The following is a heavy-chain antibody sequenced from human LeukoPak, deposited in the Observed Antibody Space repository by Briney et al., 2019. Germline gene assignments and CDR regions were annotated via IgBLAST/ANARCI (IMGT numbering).Heavy chain of an antibody. CDR1: GGSFSGYY. D-gene: IGHD3-16*01. CDR2: INHSGST. CDR3: ARAGDGGPIDY. Sequence: PSETLSLTCAVYGGSFSGYYWSWIRQPPGKGLEWIGEINHSGSTNYNPSLKSRVTISVDTSKNQLSLKLSSVTAADTAVYYCARAGDGGPIDYWGQGTLVTVSS. V-gene: IGHV4-34*01. J-gene: IGHJ4*02.